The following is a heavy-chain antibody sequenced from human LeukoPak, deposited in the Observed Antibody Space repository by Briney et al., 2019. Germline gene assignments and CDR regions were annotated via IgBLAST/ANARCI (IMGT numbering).Heavy chain of an antibody. D-gene: IGHD1-26*01. CDR2: IYYTGST. V-gene: IGHV4-59*08. CDR1: GGSIVSYY. J-gene: IGHJ4*02. Sequence: SETLSRTCAVSGGSIVSYYWTWIRQPPGKGLEWIGYIYYTGSTNYNPSLKSRVTMSVDTSRNQFSLKLTSVTAADTAVYYCASYDRTSGAYYFDYWGQGTLVTVSS. CDR3: ASYDRTSGAYYFDY.